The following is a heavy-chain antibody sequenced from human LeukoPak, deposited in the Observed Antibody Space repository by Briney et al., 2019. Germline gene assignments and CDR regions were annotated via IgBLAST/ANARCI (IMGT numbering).Heavy chain of an antibody. Sequence: GASVKVSCKASGGTFSSYTISWVRQAPGQGLEWMGRIIPILGIANYAQKFQGRVTITADKSTSTAYMELSSLRSEDTAVYYCARGRSSVTTNHKVFDYWGQGTLVTVSS. CDR3: ARGRSSVTTNHKVFDY. V-gene: IGHV1-69*02. J-gene: IGHJ4*02. CDR1: GGTFSSYT. D-gene: IGHD4-17*01. CDR2: IIPILGIA.